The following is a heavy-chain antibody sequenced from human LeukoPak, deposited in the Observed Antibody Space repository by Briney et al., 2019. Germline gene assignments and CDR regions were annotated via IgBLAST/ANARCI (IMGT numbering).Heavy chain of an antibody. J-gene: IGHJ6*02. Sequence: PGGPLRLSCAASGFPFSAFGMNWIRQAPGKGLEWVSTITKSGDTTYYVDSVKGRFTISRDNFNNTLYLQMNGLRAEDTAKYYCTKDFCGRFCSAVWGQGTTVTVSS. D-gene: IGHD3-3*01. V-gene: IGHV3-23*01. CDR1: GFPFSAFG. CDR2: ITKSGDTT. CDR3: TKDFCGRFCSAV.